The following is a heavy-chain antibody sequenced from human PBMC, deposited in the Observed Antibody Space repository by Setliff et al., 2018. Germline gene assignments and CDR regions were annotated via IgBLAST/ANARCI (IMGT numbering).Heavy chain of an antibody. J-gene: IGHJ3*02. CDR2: IDQSGIT. Sequence: KPSETLSLTCAVYGGSFSGYYWSWIRQPPGKGPEWIGEIDQSGITNYNPSLKSRVTISIDTSKNQFSLRLSSVTATGTAVYYCARGRRITMIVVPPGVFDIWGQGTMVTVSS. D-gene: IGHD3-22*01. CDR1: GGSFSGYY. V-gene: IGHV4-34*01. CDR3: ARGRRITMIVVPPGVFDI.